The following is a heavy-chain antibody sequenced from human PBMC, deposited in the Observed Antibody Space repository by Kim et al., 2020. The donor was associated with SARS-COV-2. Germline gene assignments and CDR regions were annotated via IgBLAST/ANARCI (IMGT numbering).Heavy chain of an antibody. D-gene: IGHD4-17*01. CDR1: GGSISSSSYY. CDR2: IYYSGST. J-gene: IGHJ4*02. Sequence: SETLSLTCTVSGGSISSSSYYWGWIRQPPGKGLEWIGSIYYSGSTYYNPSLKSRVTISVDTSKNQFSLKLSSVTAADTAVYYCAYYGDYSVIDYWGQGTLVTVSS. V-gene: IGHV4-39*01. CDR3: AYYGDYSVIDY.